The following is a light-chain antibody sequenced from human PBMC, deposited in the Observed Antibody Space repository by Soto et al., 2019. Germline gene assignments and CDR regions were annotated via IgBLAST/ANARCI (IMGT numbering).Light chain of an antibody. CDR3: QQSYSTPLT. CDR2: AAS. J-gene: IGKJ4*01. CDR1: QSISSY. V-gene: IGKV1-39*01. Sequence: DIQMTQSPSSLSASVGDRVTITCRARQSISSYLNWYQQKPGKAPKLLIYAASSLQSGVPSRFSGSGSGTDFTLTISSLQPEDFATYYCQQSYSTPLTFGGGTQVEIK.